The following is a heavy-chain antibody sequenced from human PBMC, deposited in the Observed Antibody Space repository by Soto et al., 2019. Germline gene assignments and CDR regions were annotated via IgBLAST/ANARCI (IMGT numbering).Heavy chain of an antibody. D-gene: IGHD3-3*01. CDR2: IYPGDSDT. J-gene: IGHJ4*02. CDR1: GYSFTSYW. V-gene: IGHV5-51*01. CDR3: ARTLYYDFWSGYPNSFDY. Sequence: PGESLKISCKGSGYSFTSYWIGWVRQMPGKGLEWMGIIYPGDSDTRYSPSFQGQVTISADKSISTAYLQWSSLKASDTAMYYFARTLYYDFWSGYPNSFDYWGQGTLVTVSS.